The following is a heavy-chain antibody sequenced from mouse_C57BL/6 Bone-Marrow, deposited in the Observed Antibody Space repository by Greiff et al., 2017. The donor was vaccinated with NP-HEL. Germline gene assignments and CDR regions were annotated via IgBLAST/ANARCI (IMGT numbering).Heavy chain of an antibody. CDR3: ARRVTTVVATGYFDY. CDR1: GYTFTSYW. Sequence: QVQLQQPGAELVKPGASVKLSCKASGYTFTSYWMHWVKQRPGLGLEWIGMIHPNSGSTNYNEKFKSKATLTVDKSSSTAYMQLSSLTSEDSAVYYCARRVTTVVATGYFDYWGQGTTLTVSS. D-gene: IGHD1-1*01. CDR2: IHPNSGST. V-gene: IGHV1-64*01. J-gene: IGHJ2*01.